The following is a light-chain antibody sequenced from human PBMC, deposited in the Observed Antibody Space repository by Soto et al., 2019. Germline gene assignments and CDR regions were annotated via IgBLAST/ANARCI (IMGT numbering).Light chain of an antibody. Sequence: QSALTQPRSVSGSPGQSVTISCTGTSSDVGRYDYVSWYQSHPDKAPRLVIYDVSKRPSGVPDRFSGSKSSNTASLTISGLQADHEADYYCCSYAGGNTWVFGGGTKVTVL. CDR3: CSYAGGNTWV. CDR2: DVS. V-gene: IGLV2-11*01. CDR1: SSDVGRYDY. J-gene: IGLJ3*02.